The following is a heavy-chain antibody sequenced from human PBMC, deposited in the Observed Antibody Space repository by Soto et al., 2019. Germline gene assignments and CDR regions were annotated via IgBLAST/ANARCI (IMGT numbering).Heavy chain of an antibody. CDR1: GFTFSSYA. J-gene: IGHJ3*02. Sequence: GGSLRLSCAASGFTFSSYAMSWVRQAPGKGLEWVSAISGSGGSTYYADSVKGRFTISRDNSKNTLYLQMNSLRAEDTAVYYCAKFVDTAMVGYSSGWYEVAFDIWGQGTMVTVSS. V-gene: IGHV3-23*01. CDR3: AKFVDTAMVGYSSGWYEVAFDI. D-gene: IGHD6-13*01. CDR2: ISGSGGST.